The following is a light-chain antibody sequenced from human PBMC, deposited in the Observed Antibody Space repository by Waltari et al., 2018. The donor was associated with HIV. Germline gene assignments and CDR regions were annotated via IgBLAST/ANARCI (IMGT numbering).Light chain of an antibody. J-gene: IGLJ2*01. CDR3: AAWDDSLSGWV. CDR2: RHN. Sequence: QSVLTQPPSVSGTPGQRVSISCSGSPFNIGNNYAFWYQQFQGAASRLLIDRHNQRPSGVPDRFSVSKSGTSASLAISGLRAEDEADFYCAAWDDSLSGWVFGGGTKLTVL. CDR1: PFNIGNNY. V-gene: IGLV1-47*01.